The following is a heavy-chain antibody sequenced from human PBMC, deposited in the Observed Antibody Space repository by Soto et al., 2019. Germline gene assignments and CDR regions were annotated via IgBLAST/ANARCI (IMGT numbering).Heavy chain of an antibody. CDR1: GFTFGSYW. V-gene: IGHV3-74*01. J-gene: IGHJ6*02. CDR3: ERGRPYGMDD. Sequence: EVQLVESGGGLVQPGGSLRGSCAASGFTFGSYWMNWVRQAPGKGLVWVPRIDSDVSSTTYADSVKARFTTSRDNAKNTLYLQMSRLTLAHKAVYYCERGRPYGMDDWGQGTTVTVYS. CDR2: IDSDVSST.